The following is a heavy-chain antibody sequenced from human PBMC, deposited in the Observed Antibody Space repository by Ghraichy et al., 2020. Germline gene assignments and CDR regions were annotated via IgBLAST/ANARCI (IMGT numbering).Heavy chain of an antibody. Sequence: SETLSLTCTVSGGSISSYYWSWIRQPPGKGLEWIGYIYYSGSTNYNPSLKSRVTISVDTSKNQFSLKLSSVTAADTVVYYCARGNDFWSGYYPDYYYGMDVWGQGTTVTVSS. CDR3: ARGNDFWSGYYPDYYYGMDV. D-gene: IGHD3-3*01. CDR1: GGSISSYY. J-gene: IGHJ6*02. V-gene: IGHV4-59*01. CDR2: IYYSGST.